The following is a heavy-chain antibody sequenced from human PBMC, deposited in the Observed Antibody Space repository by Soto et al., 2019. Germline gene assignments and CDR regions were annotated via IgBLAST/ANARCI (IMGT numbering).Heavy chain of an antibody. Sequence: SETLSLTCAVYGGSCSGFYWTWIRQPPGTGLEWIGEINHSGSTNYNPSLKSRVTISVDTSKNQFSLKLTSVTAADTAVYYCARDKITGLFDYWGQGTLVTVS. CDR2: INHSGST. CDR1: GGSCSGFY. V-gene: IGHV4-34*01. D-gene: IGHD2-8*02. CDR3: ARDKITGLFDY. J-gene: IGHJ4*02.